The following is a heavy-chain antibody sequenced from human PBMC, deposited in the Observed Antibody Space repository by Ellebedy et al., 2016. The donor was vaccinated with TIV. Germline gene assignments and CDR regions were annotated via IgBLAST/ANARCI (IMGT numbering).Heavy chain of an antibody. CDR1: GGSISPYY. J-gene: IGHJ6*02. CDR3: ARGYGGYYYGMDV. CDR2: IYYSGST. Sequence: MPSETLSLTCTVSGGSISPYYWSWIRQPPGKGLEWIGYIYYSGSTNYNPSLKSRVTISVDTSKNQFSLKLSSVTAADTAVYYCARGYGGYYYGMDVWGQGTTVTVSS. D-gene: IGHD4-23*01. V-gene: IGHV4-59*01.